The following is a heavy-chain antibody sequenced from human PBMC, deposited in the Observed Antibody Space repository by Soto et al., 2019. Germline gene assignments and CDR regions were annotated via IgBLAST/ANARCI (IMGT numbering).Heavy chain of an antibody. V-gene: IGHV3-7*01. CDR3: AGGYSYGYIDY. J-gene: IGHJ4*02. CDR1: GFTFSSYW. Sequence: VQLVESGGGLVQPGGSLRLSCAASGFTFSSYWMSWVRQAPGKGLEWVANIKQDGSEKYYVDSVKGRFTISRDNAKNSLYLQMNSLRAEDTAVYYCAGGYSYGYIDYWGQGTLVTVSS. D-gene: IGHD5-18*01. CDR2: IKQDGSEK.